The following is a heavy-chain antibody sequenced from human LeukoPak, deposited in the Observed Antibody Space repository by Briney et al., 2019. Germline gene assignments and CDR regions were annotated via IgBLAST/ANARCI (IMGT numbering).Heavy chain of an antibody. CDR1: GGSFSGYY. J-gene: IGHJ6*04. D-gene: IGHD2-2*01. Sequence: PSETLSLTCAVYGGSFSGYYWSWIRQPPGKGLEWIGEINHSGSTNYNPSLKSRVTIPVDTSKNQFSLKLSSVTAADTAVYYCARKRSSTSLHYGMDVWGKGTTVTVSS. V-gene: IGHV4-34*01. CDR2: INHSGST. CDR3: ARKRSSTSLHYGMDV.